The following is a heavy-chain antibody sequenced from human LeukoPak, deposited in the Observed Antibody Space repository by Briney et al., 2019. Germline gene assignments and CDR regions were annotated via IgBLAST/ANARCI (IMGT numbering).Heavy chain of an antibody. D-gene: IGHD3-22*01. J-gene: IGHJ4*02. CDR1: GYTFTSSY. CDR3: ARGADYYDSSGYFDY. V-gene: IGHV1-46*01. CDR2: TNPSGGST. Sequence: ASVKVSCKASGYTFTSSYIHWVRQAPGQGLEWMGITNPSGGSTSYAQKFQGRVTMTRDMSTSTVYMELSSLRSEDTAVYYCARGADYYDSSGYFDYWGREPWSPSPQ.